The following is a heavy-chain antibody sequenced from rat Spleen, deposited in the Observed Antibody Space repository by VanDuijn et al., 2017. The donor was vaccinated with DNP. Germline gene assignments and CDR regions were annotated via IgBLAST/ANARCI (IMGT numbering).Heavy chain of an antibody. CDR1: GFTFSNYY. CDR2: ISTSGSRT. V-gene: IGHV5-25*01. D-gene: IGHD5-1*01. CDR3: ARCQLGARYFDY. Sequence: EVQLVESGGGLVQPGRSLKLSCAASGFTFSNYYMAWVRQAPKKGLEWVATISTSGSRTYYPDSVKGRFTISRDNAKSSLYLQMNSLKSEDTATYYCARCQLGARYFDYWGQGVMVTVSS. J-gene: IGHJ2*01.